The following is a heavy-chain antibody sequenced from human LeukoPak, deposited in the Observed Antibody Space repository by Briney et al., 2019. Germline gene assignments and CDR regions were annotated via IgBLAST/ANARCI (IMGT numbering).Heavy chain of an antibody. Sequence: SETLSLTCTVSGVSISSSNYYWGWIRQPPGTGLEWIGTIYYSGTYYNPSLKSRVTISVDTSKNQFSLKLSSVTAADTAVYYCAGYSGYYSGAFDIWGQGTMVTVSS. J-gene: IGHJ3*02. CDR1: GVSISSSNYY. D-gene: IGHD3-22*01. V-gene: IGHV4-39*01. CDR3: AGYSGYYSGAFDI. CDR2: IYYSGT.